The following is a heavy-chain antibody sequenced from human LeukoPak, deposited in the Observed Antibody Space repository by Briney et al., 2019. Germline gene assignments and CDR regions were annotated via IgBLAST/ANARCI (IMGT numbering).Heavy chain of an antibody. CDR1: GFTVSSNY. D-gene: IGHD6-19*01. CDR2: IYSGGSA. Sequence: PGGSLRLSCAASGFTVSSNYMSWVRQAPGKGLEWVSVIYSGGSAYYADSVKGRFTISRDNSKNTLYLQMNSLRDEDTAVYYCAKVSAVGGFYYYGMDVWGQGTTVTVSS. CDR3: AKVSAVGGFYYYGMDV. J-gene: IGHJ6*02. V-gene: IGHV3-66*01.